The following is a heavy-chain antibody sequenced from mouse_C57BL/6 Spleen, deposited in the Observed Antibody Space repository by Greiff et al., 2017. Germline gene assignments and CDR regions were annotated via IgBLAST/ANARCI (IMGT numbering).Heavy chain of an antibody. CDR2: IDPSDSYT. Sequence: VQLQQPGAELVKPGASVKLSCKASGYTFTSYWMQWVKQRPGQGLEWIGEIDPSDSYTNYNQKFKGKATLTVDTSSSTAYMHLSSLTSEDSAVYYCANYYGSRSSFDYWGQGTTLTVSS. V-gene: IGHV1-50*01. CDR1: GYTFTSYW. D-gene: IGHD1-1*01. CDR3: ANYYGSRSSFDY. J-gene: IGHJ2*01.